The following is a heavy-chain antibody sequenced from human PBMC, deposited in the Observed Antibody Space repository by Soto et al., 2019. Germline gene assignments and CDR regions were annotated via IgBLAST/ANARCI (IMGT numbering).Heavy chain of an antibody. J-gene: IGHJ3*02. Sequence: EVQVVESGGGLVQPGGSLRLSCAASGFTFRSYWTHCVRQTPGKGLVWVARVDNDGSTTRYADSVKVRFTISRDNAKNTLNLQMDSLRAEDTAVYYCARGVGDTAFEIWGQGTMVTVSS. V-gene: IGHV3-74*01. CDR2: VDNDGSTT. D-gene: IGHD1-26*01. CDR1: GFTFRSYW. CDR3: ARGVGDTAFEI.